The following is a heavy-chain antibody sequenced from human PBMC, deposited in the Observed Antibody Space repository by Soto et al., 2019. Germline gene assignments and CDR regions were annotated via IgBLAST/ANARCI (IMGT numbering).Heavy chain of an antibody. CDR2: ISYDGSNK. J-gene: IGHJ6*02. CDR3: AKDLIEDIVVVPAATNYYYYGMDV. CDR1: GFTFSSYG. D-gene: IGHD2-2*01. V-gene: IGHV3-30*18. Sequence: GGSLRLSCAASGFTFSSYGMHWVRQAPGKGLEWVAVISYDGSNKYYADSVKGRFTISRDNSKNTLYLQMNSLRAEDTAVYYCAKDLIEDIVVVPAATNYYYYGMDVWGQGTTVTVSS.